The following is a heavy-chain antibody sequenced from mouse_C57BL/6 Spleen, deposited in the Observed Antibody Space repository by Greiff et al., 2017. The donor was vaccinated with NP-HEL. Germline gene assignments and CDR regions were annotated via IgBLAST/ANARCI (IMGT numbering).Heavy chain of an antibody. V-gene: IGHV1-81*01. Sequence: QVQLQQSGAELARPGASVKLSCKASGYTFTNYGISWVKQRTGQGLEWIGEIYPRSGNTYYNETFKGKATLTADKSSSIVYMELRSLTSEDSAVYIGAKERYYGNYSDAMDYRGQGTSVTV. D-gene: IGHD2-1*01. CDR3: AKERYYGNYSDAMDY. CDR2: IYPRSGNT. CDR1: GYTFTNYG. J-gene: IGHJ4*01.